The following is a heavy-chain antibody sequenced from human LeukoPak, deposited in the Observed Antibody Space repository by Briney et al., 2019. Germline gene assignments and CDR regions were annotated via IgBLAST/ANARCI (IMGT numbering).Heavy chain of an antibody. J-gene: IGHJ4*02. CDR3: ARDEDSGSYYPDY. Sequence: ASVKVSCKASGYTFTGYYMHWVRQAPGQGLEWMGWINPNSGGTNYAQKFQGRATMTRDTSISTAYMELSRLRSDDTAVYYCARDEDSGSYYPDYWGQGTLVTVSS. CDR2: INPNSGGT. V-gene: IGHV1-2*02. D-gene: IGHD1-26*01. CDR1: GYTFTGYY.